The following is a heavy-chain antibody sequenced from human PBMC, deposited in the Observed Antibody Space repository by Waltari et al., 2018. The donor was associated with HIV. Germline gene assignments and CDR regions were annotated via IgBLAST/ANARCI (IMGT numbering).Heavy chain of an antibody. V-gene: IGHV4-39*07. CDR3: ARAPYDSSFLVDY. J-gene: IGHJ4*02. Sequence: QLQLQESGPGLVKPSETLSLTCTVSGGSISSSSYYWGWIRQPPGKGLEWIGSIYYSGSTYYNPSLESRVTISVDTAKNQFSLKLSSVTAADTAVYYCARAPYDSSFLVDYWGQGTLVTVSS. CDR2: IYYSGST. CDR1: GGSISSSSYY. D-gene: IGHD3-22*01.